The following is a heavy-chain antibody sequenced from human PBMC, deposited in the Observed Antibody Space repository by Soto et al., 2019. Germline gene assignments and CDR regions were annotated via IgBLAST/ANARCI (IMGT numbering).Heavy chain of an antibody. CDR2: ISYDGSNK. Sequence: RGSLRLSCAASGFTFISYGMHWVRQAPGKGLEWVAVISYDGSNKYYADSVKGRFTISRDNSKNTLYLQMNSLRAEDTAVYYCAKDLVVGAADAFDIWGQGTMVTVSS. CDR3: AKDLVVGAADAFDI. V-gene: IGHV3-30*18. D-gene: IGHD2-15*01. CDR1: GFTFISYG. J-gene: IGHJ3*02.